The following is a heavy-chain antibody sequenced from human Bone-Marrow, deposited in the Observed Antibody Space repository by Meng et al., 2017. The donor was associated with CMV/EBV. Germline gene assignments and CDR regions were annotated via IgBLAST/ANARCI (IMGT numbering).Heavy chain of an antibody. Sequence: SLKISCAASGFTFSSYAIHWVRQALGKGLQWVAVISYGGSDKYYADSVKGRFTISRDNAKYTLYLQMNTLRAEDTAEYYCARASRIQSHFDYWGQGTLVTVSS. J-gene: IGHJ4*02. V-gene: IGHV3-30-3*01. CDR3: ARASRIQSHFDY. CDR2: ISYGGSDK. D-gene: IGHD5/OR15-5a*01. CDR1: GFTFSSYA.